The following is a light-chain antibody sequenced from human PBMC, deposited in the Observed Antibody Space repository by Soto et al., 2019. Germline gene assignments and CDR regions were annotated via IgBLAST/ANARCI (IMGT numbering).Light chain of an antibody. J-gene: IGKJ1*01. Sequence: DIQMTESPSTLSASVGDRVTITCRASQSINNWLAWYQQKAGKAPKLLIYEASGLESGVPSRFSGSGSGTEFTLTISSLQPDDLATYYCQQYNSYWTFGQGTKVDI. CDR1: QSINNW. CDR3: QQYNSYWT. V-gene: IGKV1-5*03. CDR2: EAS.